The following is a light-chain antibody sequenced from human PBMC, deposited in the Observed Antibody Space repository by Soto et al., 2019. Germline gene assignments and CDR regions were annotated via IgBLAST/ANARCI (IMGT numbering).Light chain of an antibody. J-gene: IGKJ5*01. V-gene: IGKV3D-20*02. Sequence: IVLTQSPGTLSLSPGEGATLSCRAIQSVSSSYLAWYQQKPGQAPRLLIYGASSRATGIPDRFSGSGSGTDFTLTISRLEPEDFAVYYCQQRSNWPPITFGQGTRLEIK. CDR1: QSVSSSY. CDR2: GAS. CDR3: QQRSNWPPIT.